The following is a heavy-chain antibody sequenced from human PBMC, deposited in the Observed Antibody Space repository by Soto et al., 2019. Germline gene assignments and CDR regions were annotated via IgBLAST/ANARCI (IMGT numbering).Heavy chain of an antibody. CDR2: IYYSGST. D-gene: IGHD1-1*01. CDR3: FFFEAGNGIRDHCMVSAFLLTRSSDL. J-gene: IGHJ2*01. V-gene: IGHV4-59*08. Sequence: PGKGLEWIGHIYYSGSTNYNPSLYRRVTLSVDTSKNQFSLKLRSVAAADTAVYYCFFFEAGNGIRDHCMVSAFLLTRSSDL.